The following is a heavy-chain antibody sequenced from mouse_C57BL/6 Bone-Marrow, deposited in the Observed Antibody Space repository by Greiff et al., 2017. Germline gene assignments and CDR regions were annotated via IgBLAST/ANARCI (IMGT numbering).Heavy chain of an antibody. CDR2: IYTRDGST. CDR1: GYTFTSYD. D-gene: IGHD2-3*01. Sequence: VQLQQSGPELVKPGASVQLSCKASGYTFTSYDINWVKQRPGQGLEWIGWIYTRDGSTKYNEKFKGKATLTVDTSSSTAYMELHSLTSEDSAVYFCAREGLYDGYYWFAYWGQGTLVTVSA. V-gene: IGHV1-85*01. J-gene: IGHJ3*01. CDR3: AREGLYDGYYWFAY.